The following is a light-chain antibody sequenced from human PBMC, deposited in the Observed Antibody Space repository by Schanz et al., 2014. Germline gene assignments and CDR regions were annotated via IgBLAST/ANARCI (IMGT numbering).Light chain of an antibody. Sequence: DIVMTQSPDSLAVSLGERATIHCKSSQSLLYTSDSKDYLAWYQQKPGQPPKLLIYWASTRESGVPDRFSGSGSGTDFTLTISSLQAEDVAVYYCQQYYGLPLTFGEGTKVEIK. V-gene: IGKV4-1*01. CDR1: QSLLYTSDSKDY. CDR3: QQYYGLPLT. CDR2: WAS. J-gene: IGKJ4*01.